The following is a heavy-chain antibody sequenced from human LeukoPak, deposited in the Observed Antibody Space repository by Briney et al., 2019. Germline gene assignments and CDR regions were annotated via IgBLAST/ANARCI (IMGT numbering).Heavy chain of an antibody. CDR3: ARHEYYYDSGGP. J-gene: IGHJ5*02. CDR2: TYYSGST. D-gene: IGHD3-22*01. V-gene: IGHV4-39*01. CDR1: GGSISSTSYY. Sequence: SETLSLTCTVSGGSISSTSYYWGWIRQPPGKGLEWLASTYYSGSTYYNPSLKSRVTISVDTSKNQFSLKLSSVTAADTAVYYCARHEYYYDSGGPWGQGTLVTVSS.